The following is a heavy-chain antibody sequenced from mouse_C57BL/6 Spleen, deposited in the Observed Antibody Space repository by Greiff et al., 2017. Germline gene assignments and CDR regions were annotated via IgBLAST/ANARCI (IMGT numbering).Heavy chain of an antibody. CDR3: AKGDSSGYYAMDY. CDR2: IYPGSGNT. V-gene: IGHV1-76*01. J-gene: IGHJ4*01. CDR1: GYTFTDYY. D-gene: IGHD3-2*02. Sequence: QVHVKQSGAELVRPGASVKLSCKASGYTFTDYYINWVKQRPGQGLEWIARIYPGSGNTYYNEKFKGKATLTAEKSSSTAYMQLSSLTSEDSAVYFCAKGDSSGYYAMDYWGQGTSVTVSS.